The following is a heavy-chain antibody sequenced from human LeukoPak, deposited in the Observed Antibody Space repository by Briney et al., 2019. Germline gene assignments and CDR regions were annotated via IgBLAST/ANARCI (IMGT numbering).Heavy chain of an antibody. Sequence: SETLSLTCTVSGGSISSGGYYWSWIRQPPGKGLEWIGYIYHSGSTYYNPSLKSRLTISLDTSNNQFSLKLSSVTAADTAVYYCVREVNHYGLRRNSFDPWGQGSKVTVSS. CDR3: VREVNHYGLRRNSFDP. CDR1: GGSISSGGYY. V-gene: IGHV4-30-2*01. J-gene: IGHJ5*02. CDR2: IYHSGST. D-gene: IGHD3-10*01.